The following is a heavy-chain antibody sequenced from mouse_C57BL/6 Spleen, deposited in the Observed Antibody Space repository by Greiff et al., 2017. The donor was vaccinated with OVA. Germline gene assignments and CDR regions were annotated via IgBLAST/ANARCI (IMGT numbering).Heavy chain of an antibody. J-gene: IGHJ3*01. D-gene: IGHD2-2*01. CDR3: ARDGYGFAY. CDR1: GYSITSGYD. Sequence: VQLKESGPGMVKPSQSLSLTCTVTGYSITSGYDWHWLRHFPGNKLEWMGYISYSGSPNYNPSLKSRISITHDTSKNHFFLKLNSVTTEDTATYYCARDGYGFAYWGQGTLVTVSA. CDR2: ISYSGSP. V-gene: IGHV3-1*01.